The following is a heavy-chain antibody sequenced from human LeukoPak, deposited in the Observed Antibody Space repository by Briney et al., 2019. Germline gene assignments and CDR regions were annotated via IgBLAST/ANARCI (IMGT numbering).Heavy chain of an antibody. Sequence: GGSLRLSCAASGFTFSDYYMSWIRQAPGKGLEWVSYISSSGSTIYYADSVKGRFTISRDNAKNSLYLQMNSLRAEDTAVYYCARAQGVAGTYYYYYYMDVWGKGTTVTISS. V-gene: IGHV3-11*04. D-gene: IGHD6-19*01. CDR2: ISSSGSTI. CDR3: ARAQGVAGTYYYYYYMDV. J-gene: IGHJ6*03. CDR1: GFTFSDYY.